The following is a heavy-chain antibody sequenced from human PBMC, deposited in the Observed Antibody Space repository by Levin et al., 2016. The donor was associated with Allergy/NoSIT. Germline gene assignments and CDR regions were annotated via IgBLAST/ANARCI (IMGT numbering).Heavy chain of an antibody. CDR3: ARDRTWKIGLPDV. CDR2: IIPIFGIA. V-gene: IGHV1-69*10. Sequence: SVKVSCKASGGTFSSYAISWVRQAPGQGLEWMGGIIPIFGIANYAQKFQDRVTITADKSTSTAYMELRSLRSEDTAVYYCARDRTWKIGLPDVWGQGTTVTVSS. CDR1: GGTFSSYA. D-gene: IGHD4-11*01. J-gene: IGHJ6*02.